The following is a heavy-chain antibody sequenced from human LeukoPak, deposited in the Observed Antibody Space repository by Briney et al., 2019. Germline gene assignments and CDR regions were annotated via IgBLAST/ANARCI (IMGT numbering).Heavy chain of an antibody. CDR1: GYNFISYF. Sequence: ASVKVSCKTSGYNFISYFIHWARQAPGQGLEWMGIISPNTGDSNYAQRFQGRVTMTRDTSTSTVYMELSSLRSEDTAFYYCAREYSGGYFDYWGQGTLVTVSS. CDR2: ISPNTGDS. D-gene: IGHD5-12*01. J-gene: IGHJ4*02. CDR3: AREYSGGYFDY. V-gene: IGHV1-46*01.